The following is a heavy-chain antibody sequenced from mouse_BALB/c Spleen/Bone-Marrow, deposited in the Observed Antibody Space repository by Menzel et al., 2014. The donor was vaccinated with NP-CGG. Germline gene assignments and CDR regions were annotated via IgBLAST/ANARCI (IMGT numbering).Heavy chain of an antibody. Sequence: EVQGVESGGGLVQPGGSLKLSCAASGFDFSRYWMSWVRQAPGKGLEWIGEINPDSSTISYTPSLKDKFIISRDNAKNTLYLQMSKVRSEDTALYYCARLGYYGTFAYWGQGTLVTVSA. CDR2: INPDSSTI. V-gene: IGHV4-1*02. CDR3: ARLGYYGTFAY. J-gene: IGHJ3*01. CDR1: GFDFSRYW. D-gene: IGHD1-1*01.